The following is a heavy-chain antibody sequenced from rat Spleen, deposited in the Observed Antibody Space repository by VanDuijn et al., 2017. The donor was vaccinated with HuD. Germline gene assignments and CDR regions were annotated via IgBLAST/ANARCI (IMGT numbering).Heavy chain of an antibody. V-gene: IGHV5-20*01. CDR1: GFTFSDYY. Sequence: EVQLAESGGGLVQPGRSLKLSCAVSGFTFSDYYMAWVRQAPTKGLEWVATISYDGSSTYYRDSVKGRFTISRDNAKSTLYLQMDSLRSEDTATYYCTTDWGFAYWGQGTLVTVSS. D-gene: IGHD5-1*01. CDR2: ISYDGSST. CDR3: TTDWGFAY. J-gene: IGHJ3*01.